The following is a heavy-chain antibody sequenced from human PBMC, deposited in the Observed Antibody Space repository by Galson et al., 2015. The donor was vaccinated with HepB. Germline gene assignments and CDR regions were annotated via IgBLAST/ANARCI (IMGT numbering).Heavy chain of an antibody. J-gene: IGHJ4*02. D-gene: IGHD3-22*01. CDR3: ARSTPYYYDKGNFDY. Sequence: ETLSLTCTVSGGSISSYYWSWIRQPPGKGLEWIGYIYYSGSANYNPSLKSRVTISVDTSKNQFSLKLSSVTAADTAVYYCARSTPYYYDKGNFDYWGQGTLVTVSS. V-gene: IGHV4-59*01. CDR1: GGSISSYY. CDR2: IYYSGSA.